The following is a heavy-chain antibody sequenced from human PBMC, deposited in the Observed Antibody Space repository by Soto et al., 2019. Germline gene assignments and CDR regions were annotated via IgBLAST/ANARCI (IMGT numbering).Heavy chain of an antibody. Sequence: EVQLVESGGGLVKDGGSLRLSCAVSGITFSNAWMAWVRQAPGKGREWVGRIQKKADGGATEYAASVKGRLSISRDDSKNTLYLQMDSLQGEDSAVYYCTIMGLGPFQYWGQGTLLTVSS. CDR2: IQKKADGGAT. J-gene: IGHJ4*02. V-gene: IGHV3-15*01. CDR1: GITFSNAW. D-gene: IGHD3-16*01. CDR3: TIMGLGPFQY.